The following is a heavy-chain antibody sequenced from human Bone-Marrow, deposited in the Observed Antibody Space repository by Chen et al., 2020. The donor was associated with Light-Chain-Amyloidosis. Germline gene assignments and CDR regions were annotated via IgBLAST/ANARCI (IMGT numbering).Heavy chain of an antibody. CDR3: ARDRVLGVGLWYFYL. CDR1: GYSISSGYY. Sequence: QVQLQESGPGLVKPSETLSLTCTVSGYSISSGYYWGWIRQPPGKGLEWIGGIYHSGSTYYNPALKSRVTISVDTSKNQFSLKRISVTAADTAVYYCARDRVLGVGLWYFYLWGRGTLVTVSS. CDR2: IYHSGST. V-gene: IGHV4-38-2*02. D-gene: IGHD2-15*01. J-gene: IGHJ2*01.